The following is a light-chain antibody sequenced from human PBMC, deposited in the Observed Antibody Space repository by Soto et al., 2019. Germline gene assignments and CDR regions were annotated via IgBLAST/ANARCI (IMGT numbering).Light chain of an antibody. Sequence: GDRVTITCRARQSISSWLAWYQQKPGKAPKLLIYDASTLESGVPSRFSGSGSGTEFTLTISSLQPDDFATYYCQHYNSYSEAFGQGTKVDIK. CDR3: QHYNSYSEA. V-gene: IGKV1-5*01. J-gene: IGKJ1*01. CDR2: DAS. CDR1: QSISSW.